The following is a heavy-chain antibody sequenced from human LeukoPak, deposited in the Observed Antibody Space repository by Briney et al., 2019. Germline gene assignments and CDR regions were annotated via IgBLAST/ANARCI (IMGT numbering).Heavy chain of an antibody. Sequence: SETLSLTCTVSGGSISSGSYYWSWIRQPAGKGLEWIGRIYTSGSTNYNPSLKSRVTISVDTSKNQFSLKLSSVTAADTAVYYCARRRYSSSSEDYWGQGTLVTVSS. D-gene: IGHD6-6*01. J-gene: IGHJ4*02. CDR1: GGSISSGSYY. CDR2: IYTSGST. CDR3: ARRRYSSSSEDY. V-gene: IGHV4-61*02.